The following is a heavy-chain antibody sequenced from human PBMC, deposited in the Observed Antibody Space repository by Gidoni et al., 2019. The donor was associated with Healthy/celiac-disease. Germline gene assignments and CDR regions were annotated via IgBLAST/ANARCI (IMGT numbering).Heavy chain of an antibody. CDR3: ARDPVVPAEWGYYYYYYMDV. Sequence: EVQLVESGGRLVKPGGSLRLSCAASGSTFRSYSMNCVRQAPGKGLGWVSSISSSSSYIYYADSVKGRFTISRDNAKNSMYLQMNSLRAEDTAVYYCARDPVVPAEWGYYYYYYMDVWGKGTTVTVSS. J-gene: IGHJ6*03. V-gene: IGHV3-21*01. CDR2: ISSSSSYI. CDR1: GSTFRSYS. D-gene: IGHD2-2*01.